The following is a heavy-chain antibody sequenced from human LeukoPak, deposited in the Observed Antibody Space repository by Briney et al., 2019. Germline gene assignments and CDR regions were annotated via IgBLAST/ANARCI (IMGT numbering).Heavy chain of an antibody. D-gene: IGHD2-15*01. V-gene: IGHV3-20*04. CDR3: ARRGLVVVAATEEIFDY. CDR2: INWNGGST. CDR1: GFTFDDYG. Sequence: PGGSLRLSXAASGFTFDDYGMSWVRQPPGKGLEWVSGINWNGGSTGYADSVKGRFTISRDNAKNSLYLQMNSLRAEDTALYYCARRGLVVVAATEEIFDYWGQGTLVTVSS. J-gene: IGHJ4*02.